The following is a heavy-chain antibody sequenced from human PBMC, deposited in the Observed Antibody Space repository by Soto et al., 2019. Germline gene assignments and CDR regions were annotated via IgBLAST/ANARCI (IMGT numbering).Heavy chain of an antibody. CDR3: AGGYYYDSSGYYSNAYYFDY. Sequence: QVQLVQSGAEVKKPGSSVKVSCKASGGTFSSYAISWVRQAPGQGLEWMGGIIPIFGTANYAQKFQGRVTITADESPGTAYLEPSSLRSEDTAVDYCAGGYYYDSSGYYSNAYYFDYWGQGTLVTVSS. D-gene: IGHD3-22*01. CDR2: IIPIFGTA. V-gene: IGHV1-69*01. CDR1: GGTFSSYA. J-gene: IGHJ4*02.